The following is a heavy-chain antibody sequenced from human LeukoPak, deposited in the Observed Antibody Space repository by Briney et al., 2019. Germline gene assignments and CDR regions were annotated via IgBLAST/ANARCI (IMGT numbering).Heavy chain of an antibody. CDR2: INSDGIST. J-gene: IGHJ4*02. CDR1: GFTVSSNY. V-gene: IGHV3-74*01. Sequence: GGSLRLSCAASGFTVSSNYMSWVRQAPGKGLVWVSRINSDGISTTYADSVKGRFTISRDNAKNTLYLQMNSLRAEDTAVYYCARGYSYSPDYWGQGTLVTVSS. D-gene: IGHD3-16*02. CDR3: ARGYSYSPDY.